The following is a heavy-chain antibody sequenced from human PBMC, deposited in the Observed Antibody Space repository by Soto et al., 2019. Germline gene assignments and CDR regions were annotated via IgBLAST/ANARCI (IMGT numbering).Heavy chain of an antibody. CDR2: IYYSGST. CDR3: ARGGYCSGGSCYLGPLGY. CDR1: GGSISSYY. D-gene: IGHD2-15*01. J-gene: IGHJ4*02. Sequence: SETLSLTCTVSGGSISSYYWSWIRQPPGKGLEWIGNIYYSGSTYYNPSLKSRVTISVDTSKNQFSLKLSSVTAADTAVYYCARGGYCSGGSCYLGPLGYWGQGTLVTVSS. V-gene: IGHV4-59*12.